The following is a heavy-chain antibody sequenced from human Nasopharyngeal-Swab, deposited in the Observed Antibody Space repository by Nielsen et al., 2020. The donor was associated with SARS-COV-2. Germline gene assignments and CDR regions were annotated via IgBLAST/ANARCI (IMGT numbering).Heavy chain of an antibody. V-gene: IGHV4-34*01. CDR2: INHSGST. J-gene: IGHJ6*03. CDR3: ARGRGGYYMDV. Sequence: SETLSLTCAVYGGSSSGYYWSWIRQPPGKGLEWIGEINHSGSTNYNPSLKSRVTISVDTSKNQFSLKLSSVTAADTAVYYCARGRGGYYMDVWGKGTTVTVSS. CDR1: GGSSSGYY.